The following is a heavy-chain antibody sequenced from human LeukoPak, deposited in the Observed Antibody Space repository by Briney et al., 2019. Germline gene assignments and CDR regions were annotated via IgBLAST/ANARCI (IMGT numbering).Heavy chain of an antibody. CDR1: GDSISSYY. CDR2: INHSGST. V-gene: IGHV4-34*01. J-gene: IGHJ4*02. CDR3: TRVKGPYSSSETYYFDH. D-gene: IGHD6-6*01. Sequence: SETLSLTCTVSGDSISSYYWSWIRQPPGKGLEWIGEINHSGSTNYNPSLKSRVTISVDTSKNQFSLKLSSVTAADTAVYYCTRVKGPYSSSETYYFDHWGQGTLVTVSS.